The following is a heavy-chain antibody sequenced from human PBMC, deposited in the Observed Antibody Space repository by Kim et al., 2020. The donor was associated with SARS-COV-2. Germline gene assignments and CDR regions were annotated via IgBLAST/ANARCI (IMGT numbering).Heavy chain of an antibody. V-gene: IGHV4-39*01. CDR1: QESINKTGYN. J-gene: IGHJ3*01. Sequence: SETLSLTCTASQESINKTGYNWGWIRQSPGKGLEWIGSIYSSGRTYYNPSLKTRATISVDTSKNKFFLKLESLTKFDTAIFYCARRRVSSSHDAFDVWGRGILVTIS. CDR3: ARRRVSSSHDAFDV. CDR2: IYSSGRT.